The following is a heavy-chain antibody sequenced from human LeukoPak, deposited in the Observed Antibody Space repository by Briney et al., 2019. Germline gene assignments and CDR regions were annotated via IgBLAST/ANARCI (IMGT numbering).Heavy chain of an antibody. CDR1: GFTFITYA. CDR3: TGSSGWLSEY. V-gene: IGHV3-74*01. D-gene: IGHD6-19*01. CDR2: INSDGSDT. Sequence: GGSLRLSCAASGFTFITYAMTWVRQAPGKGLVWVSCINSDGSDTRYADSVKGRFTISRDNAKKTLYLQMSSLRAEDTAVYYCTGSSGWLSEYWGQGSLVTVSS. J-gene: IGHJ4*02.